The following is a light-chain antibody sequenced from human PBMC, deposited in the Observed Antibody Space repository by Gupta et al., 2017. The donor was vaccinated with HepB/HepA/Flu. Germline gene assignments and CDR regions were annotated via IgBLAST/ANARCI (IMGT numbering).Light chain of an antibody. CDR2: KSS. Sequence: DIQMTQSPSTLSASVGDRVTITCRASQSVSNWLAWYQQKPGQVPKLLIQKSSSLESGVPSGFSGSGSGTEFTLTISRLQPDDFATYYCQQENSHSETFGQGTKVEIK. J-gene: IGKJ1*01. CDR1: QSVSNW. CDR3: QQENSHSET. V-gene: IGKV1-5*03.